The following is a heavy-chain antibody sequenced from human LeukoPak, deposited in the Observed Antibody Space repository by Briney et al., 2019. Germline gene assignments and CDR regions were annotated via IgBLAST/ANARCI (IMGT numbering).Heavy chain of an antibody. V-gene: IGHV4-59*08. CDR3: ARHAQNYDASFDY. J-gene: IGHJ4*02. D-gene: IGHD3-22*01. CDR1: GGSISGYF. Sequence: SETLSLTCSVSGGSISGYFWSWLRQPPGKGLEGIGDIYYVGSTKYNPSLTSRVSISIDMSKSQFSLKVSSVTAADTAIYYCARHAQNYDASFDYWGQGALVAVSS. CDR2: IYYVGST.